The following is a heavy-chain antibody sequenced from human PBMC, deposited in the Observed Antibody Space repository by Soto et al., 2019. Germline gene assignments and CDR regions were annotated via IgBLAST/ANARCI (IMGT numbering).Heavy chain of an antibody. CDR1: GGTFSNYA. V-gene: IGHV1-69*01. CDR2: IIPVFGTV. CDR3: ARDKPYTTSFGNWFDP. J-gene: IGHJ5*02. D-gene: IGHD6-13*01. Sequence: QVRLVQSGAEVKKPGSSVKVSCKASGGTFSNYAITWLRLAPGQGLEWLGGIIPVFGTVNYAQKFQGRVTITADESTSTAYMELNRLRSEDTAVYYCARDKPYTTSFGNWFDPWGQGTLVIVS.